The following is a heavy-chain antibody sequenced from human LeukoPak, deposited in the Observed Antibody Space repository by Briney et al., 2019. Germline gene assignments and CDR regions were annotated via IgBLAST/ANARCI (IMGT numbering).Heavy chain of an antibody. CDR2: ISGSGGST. V-gene: IGHV3-23*01. D-gene: IGHD2-15*01. J-gene: IGHJ4*02. CDR3: AKDCSGGSCYSGFDY. CDR1: GFTFSSYA. Sequence: PGGSLRLSCAAPGFTFSSYAMSWVRQAPGKGLEWVSAISGSGGSTYYADSVKGRFTISRDNSKNTLYLQMNSLRAEDTAVYYCAKDCSGGSCYSGFDYWGQGTLVTVSS.